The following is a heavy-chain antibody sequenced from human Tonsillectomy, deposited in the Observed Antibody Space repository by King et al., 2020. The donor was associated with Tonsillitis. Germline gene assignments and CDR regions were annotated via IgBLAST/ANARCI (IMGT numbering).Heavy chain of an antibody. CDR3: ARGGEVPGVEGDY. CDR2: IYYSGST. D-gene: IGHD3-16*01. CDR1: GGSISSGDYY. V-gene: IGHV4-30-4*01. J-gene: IGHJ4*02. Sequence: QLQESGPGLVKPSQTLSLTCTVSGGSISSGDYYWSWIRQPPGKGLEWIGYIYYSGSTYYNPSLKSRVTISVDTSKNQFSLKLSSVTAADTAVHYCARGGEVPGVEGDYWGQGTLVTVSS.